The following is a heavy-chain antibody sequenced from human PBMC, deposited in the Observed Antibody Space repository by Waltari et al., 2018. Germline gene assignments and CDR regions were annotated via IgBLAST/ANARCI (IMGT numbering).Heavy chain of an antibody. CDR3: AMYYDFWSGYYTGIGYFDY. Sequence: EVQLLESGGGLVQPGGSLRLSCAASGFTFSSSAMSWVRQAPGKGLEWVSVIYSGGSTYYADSVKGRFTISRDNSKNTLYLQMNSRRAEDTAVYYCAMYYDFWSGYYTGIGYFDYWGQGTLVTVSS. CDR2: IYSGGST. D-gene: IGHD3-3*01. J-gene: IGHJ4*02. CDR1: GFTFSSSA. V-gene: IGHV3-23*03.